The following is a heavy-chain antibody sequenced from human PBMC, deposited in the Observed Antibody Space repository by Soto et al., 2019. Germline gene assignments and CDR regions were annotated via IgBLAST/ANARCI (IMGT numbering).Heavy chain of an antibody. J-gene: IGHJ6*02. D-gene: IGHD6-6*01. V-gene: IGHV4-34*01. CDR2: LYHHRSP. CDR3: ARGLGSSSSTSFYGMDV. Sequence: PSETLSLTCAAYGGAFSGYYFSWIRQPPGKGVEWIAELYHHRSPNSNPSLTTPCTILVDTSKNPFCLKLSSVTAANTSVYYSARGLGSSSSTSFYGMDVRGQGTTVTVSS. CDR1: GGAFSGYY.